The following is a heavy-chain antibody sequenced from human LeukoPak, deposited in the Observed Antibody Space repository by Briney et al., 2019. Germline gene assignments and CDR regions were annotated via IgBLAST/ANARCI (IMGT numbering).Heavy chain of an antibody. V-gene: IGHV3-43*02. CDR2: ISGDGGST. D-gene: IGHD6-19*01. CDR3: ARPRTSTGQTYYYYYYGMDV. J-gene: IGHJ6*02. CDR1: GFTFDDYA. Sequence: GGSLRLSCAASGFTFDDYAMHWVRQAPGKGLEWVSFISGDGGSTYYADSVKGRFTISRDNSKNSLFLQMNSLRTEDTALYYCARPRTSTGQTYYYYYYGMDVWGQGTTVTVSS.